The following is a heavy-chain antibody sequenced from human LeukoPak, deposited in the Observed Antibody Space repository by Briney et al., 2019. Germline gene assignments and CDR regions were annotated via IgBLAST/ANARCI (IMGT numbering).Heavy chain of an antibody. V-gene: IGHV4-59*01. D-gene: IGHD6-13*01. Sequence: SETLSLTCTVSGGSISSYYWSRIRQPPGKGLEWIGYIYYSGSTNYNPSLKSRVTISVDTSKNQFSLKLSSVTAADTAMYYCARKPYSLDHDAFDIWGQGTMVTVSS. CDR3: ARKPYSLDHDAFDI. CDR1: GGSISSYY. J-gene: IGHJ3*02. CDR2: IYYSGST.